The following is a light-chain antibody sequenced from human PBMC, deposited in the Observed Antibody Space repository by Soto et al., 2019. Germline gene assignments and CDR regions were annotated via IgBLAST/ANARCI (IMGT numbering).Light chain of an antibody. CDR2: DVS. CDR1: SSDVGGYNY. V-gene: IGLV2-14*01. J-gene: IGLJ1*01. Sequence: QSVLTQPASVSGSPGQSITISCTGTSSDVGGYNYVSWYQQYPDEAPKLMIYDVSNRPSGVSNRFSGSKSANTASLTISGLQAEDEADYYCSSYTSSSTLVFGTGNKVTVL. CDR3: SSYTSSSTLV.